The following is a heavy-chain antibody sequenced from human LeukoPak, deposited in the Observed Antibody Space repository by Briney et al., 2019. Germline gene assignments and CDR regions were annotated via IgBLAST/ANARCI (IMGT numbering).Heavy chain of an antibody. CDR2: IYTSGST. CDR3: VGTAARNYYYGMDV. J-gene: IGHJ6*02. D-gene: IGHD2-2*01. V-gene: IGHV4-4*07. Sequence: SETLSLTCTVSGASISSYYWSWIRQPAGKGLEWIGRIYTSGSTNYNPSLKSRVTMSVDTSKNQFSLKLSSVTAADTAVYYCVGTAARNYYYGMDVWGQGTTVTVSS. CDR1: GASISSYY.